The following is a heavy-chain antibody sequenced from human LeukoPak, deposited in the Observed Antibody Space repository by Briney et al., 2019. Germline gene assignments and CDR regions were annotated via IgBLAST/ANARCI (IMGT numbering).Heavy chain of an antibody. CDR1: GGSISSSSYY. Sequence: SETLSLTCTVSGGSISSSSYYWGWIRQPPGKGLEWIGSIYYSGSTYYNPSLKSRVTISVDTSKNQFSLKLSSVTAADTAVYYCARGYYYDSSENWGQGTLVTVSS. D-gene: IGHD3-22*01. V-gene: IGHV4-39*07. J-gene: IGHJ4*02. CDR3: ARGYYYDSSEN. CDR2: IYYSGST.